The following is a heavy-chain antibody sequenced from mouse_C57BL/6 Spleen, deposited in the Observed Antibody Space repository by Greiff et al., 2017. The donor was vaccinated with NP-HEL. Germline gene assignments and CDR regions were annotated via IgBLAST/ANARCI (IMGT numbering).Heavy chain of an antibody. D-gene: IGHD1-1*01. CDR3: ARGGLGSRTLDY. J-gene: IGHJ2*01. Sequence: VKLMESGAELARPGASVKMSCKASGYTFTSYTMHWVKQRPGQGLEWIGYINPSSGYTKYNQKFKDKATLTADKSSSTAYMQLSSLTSEDSAVYYCARGGLGSRTLDYWGQGTTLTVSS. CDR1: GYTFTSYT. CDR2: INPSSGYT. V-gene: IGHV1-4*01.